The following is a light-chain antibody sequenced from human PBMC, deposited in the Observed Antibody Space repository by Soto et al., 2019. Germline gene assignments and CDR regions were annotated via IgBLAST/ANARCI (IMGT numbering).Light chain of an antibody. Sequence: DILLTQSPSFLSASVGDRVTITCRASQGISSYLAWYQQKPGKAPKLLIYIASTLQSGVPSRFSGSGSGTEFTLTISSLQPEYVASDDCQQLNNYTALTFGGGTKVEIK. CDR2: IAS. CDR3: QQLNNYTALT. V-gene: IGKV1-9*01. J-gene: IGKJ4*02. CDR1: QGISSY.